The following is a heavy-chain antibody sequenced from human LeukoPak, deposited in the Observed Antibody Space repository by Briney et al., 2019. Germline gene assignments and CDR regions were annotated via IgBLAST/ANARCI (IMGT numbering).Heavy chain of an antibody. CDR2: ISYDGSNK. CDR3: ARVGYSNSYDF. J-gene: IGHJ4*02. CDR1: GFTFSSYG. V-gene: IGHV3-30*03. Sequence: GRSLRLSCAASGFTFSSYGMHWVRQAPGKGLEWVAVISYDGSNKYYADSVKGRFTISRDNSKNTLYLQMNSLRAEDTAVYYCARVGYSNSYDFWGQGTLVTVSS. D-gene: IGHD5-18*01.